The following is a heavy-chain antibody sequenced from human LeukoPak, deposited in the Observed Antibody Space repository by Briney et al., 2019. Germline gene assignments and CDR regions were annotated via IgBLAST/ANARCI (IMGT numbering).Heavy chain of an antibody. Sequence: PGGSLRLSCAASGFTFSSYEMNWVRQAPGKGLEWVSYISSSGSTIYYADSVKGRFTISRDNAKNSLYLQMNSPRAEDTAVYYCARDLRAGGTWSYGVYFDLWGRGTLVTVSS. CDR2: ISSSGSTI. CDR3: ARDLRAGGTWSYGVYFDL. D-gene: IGHD4-17*01. V-gene: IGHV3-48*03. J-gene: IGHJ2*01. CDR1: GFTFSSYE.